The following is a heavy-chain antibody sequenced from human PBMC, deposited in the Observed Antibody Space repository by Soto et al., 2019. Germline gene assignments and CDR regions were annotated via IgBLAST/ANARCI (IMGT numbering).Heavy chain of an antibody. D-gene: IGHD3-22*01. J-gene: IGHJ4*02. CDR3: TTGGMIVVANGY. CDR1: SVSNAW. V-gene: IGHV3-15*07. Sequence: SVSNAWMNWVRQAPGKGLEWVGRIKSKTDGGITDYAAPVKGRFTISRADSKNTLYLQMNSLKTEDTAVYYCTTGGMIVVANGYWGQGTLVTVSS. CDR2: IKSKTDGGIT.